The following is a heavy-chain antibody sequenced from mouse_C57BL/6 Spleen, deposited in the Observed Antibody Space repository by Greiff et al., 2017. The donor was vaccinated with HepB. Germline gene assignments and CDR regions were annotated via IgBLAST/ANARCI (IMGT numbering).Heavy chain of an antibody. CDR1: GYTFTSYT. Sequence: VQGVESGAELVRPGASVKMSCKASGYTFTSYTMHWVKQRPGQGLEWIGYINPSSGYTKYNQKFKDKATLTADKSASTPDMQLSSLTSEDAAVYYGARVPYGSSLDYAMDYWGQGTSVTVSS. D-gene: IGHD1-1*01. V-gene: IGHV1-4*01. CDR2: INPSSGYT. J-gene: IGHJ4*01. CDR3: ARVPYGSSLDYAMDY.